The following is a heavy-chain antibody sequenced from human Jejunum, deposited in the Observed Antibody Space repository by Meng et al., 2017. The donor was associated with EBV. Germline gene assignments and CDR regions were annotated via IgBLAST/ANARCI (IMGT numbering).Heavy chain of an antibody. CDR1: GFTFSDYR. Sequence: EVQLVESGGGLVKPGGSLRLSCAASGFTFSDYRMNWVRQAPGKGLEWVSSISGGSSDIYYEDSVKGRFTISRDNAKNSLFLQMNSLRVEDTAVYYCARDPSYNSRTPPEDNWGQGTLVTSPQ. D-gene: IGHD3-10*01. V-gene: IGHV3-21*01. CDR3: ARDPSYNSRTPPEDN. J-gene: IGHJ4*02. CDR2: ISGGSSDI.